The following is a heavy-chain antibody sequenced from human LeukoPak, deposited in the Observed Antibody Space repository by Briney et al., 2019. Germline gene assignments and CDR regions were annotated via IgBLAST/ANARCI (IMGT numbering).Heavy chain of an antibody. Sequence: SETLSLTCTVSGGSVSSGSYYWSWIRQPPGKGLEWIGYIYYSGSTNYNPSLKSRVTISVDTSKNQFSLKLSSVTAADTAVYYCARGRVSGDYWGQGALVTVSS. CDR1: GGSVSSGSYY. J-gene: IGHJ4*02. CDR2: IYYSGST. CDR3: ARGRVSGDY. D-gene: IGHD6-13*01. V-gene: IGHV4-61*01.